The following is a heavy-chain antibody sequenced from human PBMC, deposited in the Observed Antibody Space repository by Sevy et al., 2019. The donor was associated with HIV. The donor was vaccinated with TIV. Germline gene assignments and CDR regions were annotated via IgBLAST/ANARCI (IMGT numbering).Heavy chain of an antibody. V-gene: IGHV3-53*01. Sequence: GGSLRLSCAASGFTVSSNYMSWVRQAPGKGLEWVSVIYSVGSTYYADSVKGRLTISSVKSKNTQYLQMKSLRAEDTGVYYFARDEGGYCYAFDIWGQGTMVTGSS. CDR2: IYSVGST. CDR3: ARDEGGYCYAFDI. D-gene: IGHD2-15*01. J-gene: IGHJ3*02. CDR1: GFTVSSNY.